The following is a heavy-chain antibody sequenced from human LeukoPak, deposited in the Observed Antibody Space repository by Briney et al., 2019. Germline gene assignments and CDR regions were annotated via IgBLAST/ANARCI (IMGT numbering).Heavy chain of an antibody. Sequence: SETLSLTCAVSGGSISSGGYSWSWIRQPPGKGLEWIGYIYHSGSTYYNPSLKSRVTISVDRSKNQFSLKLSSVTAADTAVYYCARGPRLRWFDPWGQGTLVTVSS. CDR3: ARGPRLRWFDP. J-gene: IGHJ5*02. CDR2: IYHSGST. V-gene: IGHV4-30-2*01. CDR1: GGSISSGGYS.